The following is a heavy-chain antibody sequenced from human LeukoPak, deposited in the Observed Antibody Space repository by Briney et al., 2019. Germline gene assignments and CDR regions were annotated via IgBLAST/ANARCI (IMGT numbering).Heavy chain of an antibody. J-gene: IGHJ3*02. V-gene: IGHV4-30-2*01. CDR2: IYHSGST. CDR3: ARLPAVPRRAFDI. Sequence: SETLSLTCTVSGGSISSGGYYWSWIRQPPGKGLEWIGYIYHSGSTYYNPSRKSRVTISVDRSKNQFSLKLSSVTAADTAVYYCARLPAVPRRAFDIWGQGTMVTVSS. D-gene: IGHD2-2*01. CDR1: GGSISSGGYY.